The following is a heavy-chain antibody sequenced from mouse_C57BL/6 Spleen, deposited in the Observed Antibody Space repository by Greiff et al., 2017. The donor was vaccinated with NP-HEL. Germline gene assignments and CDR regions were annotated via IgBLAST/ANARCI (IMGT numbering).Heavy chain of an antibody. CDR2: IDPSDSYT. CDR1: GYTFTSYW. Sequence: VQLQQPGAELVRPGPSVKLSCKASGYTFTSYWMHWVKQRPGQGLEWIGVIDPSDSYTNYNQKFKGKATLTVDTSSSTAYMQLSSLTSEDSAVYYCARSGYPRYFDYWGQGTTLTVSS. CDR3: ARSGYPRYFDY. J-gene: IGHJ2*01. V-gene: IGHV1-59*01. D-gene: IGHD3-1*01.